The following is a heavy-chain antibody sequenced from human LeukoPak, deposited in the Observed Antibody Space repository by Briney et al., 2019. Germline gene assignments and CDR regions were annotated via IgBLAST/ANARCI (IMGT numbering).Heavy chain of an antibody. V-gene: IGHV4-34*01. J-gene: IGHJ6*02. CDR2: INHSGST. D-gene: IGHD3-10*01. Sequence: SETLSLTCAVYGGSFSGYYWSWIRQPPGKGLEWIGEINHSGSTNYNPSLKSRVTISVDTSKNQFSLKLSSVTAADTAVYYCARDPLWFGELYGMGVWGQGTTVTVSS. CDR1: GGSFSGYY. CDR3: ARDPLWFGELYGMGV.